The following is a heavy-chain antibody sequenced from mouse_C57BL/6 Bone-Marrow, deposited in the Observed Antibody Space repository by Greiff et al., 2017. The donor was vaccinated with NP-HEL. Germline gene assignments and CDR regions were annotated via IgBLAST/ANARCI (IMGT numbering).Heavy chain of an antibody. D-gene: IGHD1-1*01. CDR2: INPYNGGT. CDR3: ARWAPSLLLPHYFDY. Sequence: VQLQQSGPVLVKPGASVKMSCKASGYTFTDYYMNWVKQSHGKSLEWIGVINPYNGGTSYNQKFKGKATLTVDKSSSTAYMELNSLTSEDSAVYYGARWAPSLLLPHYFDYWGQGTTLTVSS. V-gene: IGHV1-19*01. CDR1: GYTFTDYY. J-gene: IGHJ2*01.